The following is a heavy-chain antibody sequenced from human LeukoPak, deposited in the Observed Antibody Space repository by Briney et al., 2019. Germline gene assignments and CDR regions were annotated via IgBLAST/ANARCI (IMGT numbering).Heavy chain of an antibody. J-gene: IGHJ3*02. D-gene: IGHD4/OR15-4a*01. CDR1: GVSVSSGNYY. V-gene: IGHV4-61*01. Sequence: SETQSLTCPVSGVSVSSGNYYWSWIRQPPGKGLEWIGYVYKSGGTNYNPSLKGRVTISVDTSKNQFSLKLSSVTTADTAVYYCARISLTMRDAFDIWGQGTTVTVST. CDR3: ARISLTMRDAFDI. CDR2: VYKSGGT.